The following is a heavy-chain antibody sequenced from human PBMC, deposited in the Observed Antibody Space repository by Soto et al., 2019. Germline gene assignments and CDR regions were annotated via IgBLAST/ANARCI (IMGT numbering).Heavy chain of an antibody. CDR1: GFTFSSYT. V-gene: IGHV3-48*01. J-gene: IGHJ4*02. D-gene: IGHD3-16*01. Sequence: EVQLVESGGGLVQPGGSLRLSCAASGFTFSSYTMNWVRQAPGKGLEWVSSISTTSRTIYYAESVKGRLTISRDNAKNSLDLQMNSLRGEDTAVYYCAGARGGGGLDYWGQGTLVTVSS. CDR3: AGARGGGGLDY. CDR2: ISTTSRTI.